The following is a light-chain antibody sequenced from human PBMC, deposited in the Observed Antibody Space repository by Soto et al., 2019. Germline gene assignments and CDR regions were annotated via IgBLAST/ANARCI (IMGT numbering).Light chain of an antibody. V-gene: IGLV1-44*01. J-gene: IGLJ3*02. CDR3: AAWDDSLNGLWV. Sequence: QSVLTQPPSASGTPGQRVTISCSGSSSNIGTNTVNWYQQLPGTAPKLLIYDNNQRPSGVPDRFSGSKSGTSASLAISGLQSEDEADYYCAAWDDSLNGLWVVGGGTEVTVL. CDR1: SSNIGTNT. CDR2: DNN.